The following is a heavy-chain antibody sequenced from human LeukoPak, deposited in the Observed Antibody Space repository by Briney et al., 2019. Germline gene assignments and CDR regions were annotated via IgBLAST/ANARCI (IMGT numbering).Heavy chain of an antibody. D-gene: IGHD4-17*01. V-gene: IGHV1-69*13. J-gene: IGHJ4*02. CDR2: IIPIFGTA. Sequence: ASVKVSCKASGGTFISYAISWVRQAPGQGLEWMGGIIPIFGTANYAQKFQGRVAITADESTSTAYMELSSLRSEDTAVYYCARDSGDYVFDYWGQGTLVTVSS. CDR3: ARDSGDYVFDY. CDR1: GGTFISYA.